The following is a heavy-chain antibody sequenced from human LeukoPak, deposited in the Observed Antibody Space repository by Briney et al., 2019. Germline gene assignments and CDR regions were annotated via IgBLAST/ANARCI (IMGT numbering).Heavy chain of an antibody. CDR1: GFTFSSYA. CDR3: AKVRDTRDWYKDAFDV. Sequence: PGGSLRLSCAASGFTFSSYAVSWVRRAPGKGLEWVSAITATGGSTYYAASVKGRFTVSRDNSKNTLYLQMSSLRAEDTAMYYCAKVRDTRDWYKDAFDVWGQGTRVTVSS. V-gene: IGHV3-23*01. J-gene: IGHJ3*01. D-gene: IGHD6-19*01. CDR2: ITATGGST.